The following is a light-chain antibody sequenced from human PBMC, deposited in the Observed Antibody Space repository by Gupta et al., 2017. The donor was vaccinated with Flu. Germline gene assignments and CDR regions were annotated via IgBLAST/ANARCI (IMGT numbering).Light chain of an antibody. J-gene: IGKJ1*01. CDR3: QQSYSTPWT. Sequence: PSSLSASVGDRVAITCRASQSISFYLNWYQQKPGKVPKLLIYAASSLQSGVPSRFSGSGSGTAFTLTISSLQPEDFATYYCQQSYSTPWTFGQGTKVDIK. V-gene: IGKV1-39*01. CDR2: AAS. CDR1: QSISFY.